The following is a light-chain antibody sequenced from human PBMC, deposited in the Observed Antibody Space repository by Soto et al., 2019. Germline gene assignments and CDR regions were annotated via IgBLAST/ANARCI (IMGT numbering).Light chain of an antibody. CDR2: WAS. V-gene: IGKV4-1*01. Sequence: IVMTQSPDSLAVSLGERATINCKSSQSILYSSNHKNSLAWFQQQPGQPPKLLIYWASTRESGVPDRFSGSGSGTDVTVTISSLLAEDVAVYYCWQDYGSGVTFGQGTRLEIK. J-gene: IGKJ5*01. CDR3: WQDYGSGVT. CDR1: QSILYSSNHKNS.